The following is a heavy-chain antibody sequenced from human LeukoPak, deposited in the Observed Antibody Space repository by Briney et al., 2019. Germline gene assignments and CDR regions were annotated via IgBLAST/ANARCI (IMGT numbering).Heavy chain of an antibody. CDR2: VSNYKGHT. V-gene: IGHV1-18*04. CDR1: GYTFTGYY. D-gene: IGHD4-17*01. CDR3: ARDGDYEDW. J-gene: IGHJ4*02. Sequence: GASVKVSCKASGYTFTGYYMHWVRQAPGQGLEWMGWVSNYKGHTKYAQKFQDRVSMTTDISTNTAYMELRSLRSDDTAVYYCARDGDYEDWWGQGTLVTVSS.